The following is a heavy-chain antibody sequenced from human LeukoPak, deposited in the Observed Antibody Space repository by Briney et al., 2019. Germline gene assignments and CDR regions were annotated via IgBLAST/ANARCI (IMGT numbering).Heavy chain of an antibody. CDR1: GFTLTSSA. CDR2: IVVGSGNT. D-gene: IGHD3-22*01. Sequence: GTPVKVSCKAPGFTLTSSAVQWVRQARGQRLEWIGWIVVGSGNTNYAQKFQERVTITRDMSTSLVYMELSSLRSEDTAVYYCAAEAAYYYDSRDAFDVWGQGTMVTVSS. V-gene: IGHV1-58*01. J-gene: IGHJ3*01. CDR3: AAEAAYYYDSRDAFDV.